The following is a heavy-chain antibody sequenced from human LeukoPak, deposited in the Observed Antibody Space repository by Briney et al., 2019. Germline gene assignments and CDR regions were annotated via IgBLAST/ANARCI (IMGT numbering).Heavy chain of an antibody. CDR2: TSSSSSYI. Sequence: GGSLRLSCAASGFTFSSYSMNWVRQAPGKGLEWVSSTSSSSSYIYYADSVKGRFTISRDNAKNSLYLQMNSLRAEDTAVYYCARAYYYDSSGYGGFDYWGQGTLVTVSS. J-gene: IGHJ4*02. CDR1: GFTFSSYS. V-gene: IGHV3-21*01. CDR3: ARAYYYDSSGYGGFDY. D-gene: IGHD3-22*01.